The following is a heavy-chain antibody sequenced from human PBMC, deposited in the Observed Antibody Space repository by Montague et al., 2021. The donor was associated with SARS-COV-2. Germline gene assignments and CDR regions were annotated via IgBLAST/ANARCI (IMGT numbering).Heavy chain of an antibody. J-gene: IGHJ4*02. CDR1: GVSITSTNW. CDR2: ISYGGIA. Sequence: SETLSLTCAVSGVSITSTNWWSLVRQPPGKGLEWIGEISYGGIATYNPSLKSRATISMDRSRNLFSLKLSSVTAADTAIYYCAGEVLTVPADYWGQGTLVTVS. CDR3: AGEVLTVPADY. D-gene: IGHD4-11*01. V-gene: IGHV4-4*02.